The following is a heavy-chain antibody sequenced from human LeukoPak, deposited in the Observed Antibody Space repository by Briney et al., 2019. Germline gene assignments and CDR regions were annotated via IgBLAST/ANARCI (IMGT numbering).Heavy chain of an antibody. CDR3: AGDSDTRRNYDFWSGYYNFVY. CDR2: INPNSGGT. D-gene: IGHD3-3*01. Sequence: ASVKVSCKASGYTSTGYYMHWVRQAPGQGLEWMGWINPNSGGTNYAQKFQGRVTMTRDTSISTAYMELSRLRSDDTAVYYCAGDSDTRRNYDFWSGYYNFVYWGQGTLVTVSS. CDR1: GYTSTGYY. J-gene: IGHJ4*02. V-gene: IGHV1-2*02.